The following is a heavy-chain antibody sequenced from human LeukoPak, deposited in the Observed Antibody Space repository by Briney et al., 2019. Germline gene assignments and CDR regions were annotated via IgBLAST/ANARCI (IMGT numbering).Heavy chain of an antibody. CDR2: IRSKAYGGTT. V-gene: IGHV3-49*04. J-gene: IGHJ4*02. CDR3: TGEGHCSSTSCYPPGY. CDR1: GFTFSSYS. Sequence: GGSLRLSCAASGFTFSSYSMNWVRQAPGKGLEWVGFIRSKAYGGTTEYAASVKGRFTISRDEYKSIAYLQMNSLKTEDTAVYYCTGEGHCSSTSCYPPGYWGQGTLVTVSS. D-gene: IGHD2-2*01.